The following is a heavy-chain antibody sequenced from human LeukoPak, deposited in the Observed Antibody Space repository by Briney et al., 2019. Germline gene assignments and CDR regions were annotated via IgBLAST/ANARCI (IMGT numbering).Heavy chain of an antibody. J-gene: IGHJ4*02. Sequence: GGSLRLSCAASGFTFSSYGMHWVRQAPGKGLEWVAVIWYDGSNKYYADSVKGRFTISRDNSKNTLYLQTNSLRAEDTAVYYCAREVSIASGDYWGQGTLVTVSS. D-gene: IGHD3-3*02. CDR1: GFTFSSYG. CDR2: IWYDGSNK. CDR3: AREVSIASGDY. V-gene: IGHV3-33*01.